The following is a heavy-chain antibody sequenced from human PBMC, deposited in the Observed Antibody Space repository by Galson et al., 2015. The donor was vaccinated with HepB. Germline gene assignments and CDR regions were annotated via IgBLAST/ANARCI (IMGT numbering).Heavy chain of an antibody. Sequence: QSGAEVKKPGESLRISCKGSGYSFTSYWISWVRQMPGKGLEWMGRIDPSDSYTNYSPSFQGHVTISADKSISTAYLQWSSLKASDTAMYYCARHWGYSGYDYVPAFDIWGQGTMVTVSS. J-gene: IGHJ3*02. CDR2: IDPSDSYT. D-gene: IGHD5-12*01. CDR3: ARHWGYSGYDYVPAFDI. V-gene: IGHV5-10-1*01. CDR1: GYSFTSYW.